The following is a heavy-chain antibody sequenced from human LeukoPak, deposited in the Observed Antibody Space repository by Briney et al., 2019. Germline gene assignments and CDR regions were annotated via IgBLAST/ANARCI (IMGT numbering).Heavy chain of an antibody. V-gene: IGHV3-9*01. CDR2: INSNSAHT. CDR1: GFTFDEYS. D-gene: IGHD6-19*01. J-gene: IGHJ4*02. Sequence: GGSLRLSCAASGFTFDEYSMHWVRQVPGKGPEWVSGINSNSAHTEYAGSVKGRVTISRDNAKNSYYLEMNSLVAEDTAVYYCARDPIAVVGGGSFDYWGQGILVTVSS. CDR3: ARDPIAVVGGGSFDY.